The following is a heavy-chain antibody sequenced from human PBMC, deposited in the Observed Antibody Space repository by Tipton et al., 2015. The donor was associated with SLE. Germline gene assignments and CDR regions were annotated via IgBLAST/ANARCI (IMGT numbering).Heavy chain of an antibody. J-gene: IGHJ1*01. CDR3: ARHNRAAAIVDFLY. Sequence: TLSLTCTVSGDSITTNYYWAWIRQPPGKGPEWIGSIYYSGTTYYNPSLKSRVTISVDTSKNQFSLKLSSVTATDTAVYFCARHNRAAAIVDFLYWGQGTLVTVSS. D-gene: IGHD2-15*01. V-gene: IGHV4-39*01. CDR2: IYYSGTT. CDR1: GDSITTNYY.